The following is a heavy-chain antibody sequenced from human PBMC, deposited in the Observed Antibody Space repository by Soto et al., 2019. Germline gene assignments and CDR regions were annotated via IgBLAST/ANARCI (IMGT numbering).Heavy chain of an antibody. CDR1: GFTFSSYS. J-gene: IGHJ3*02. CDR2: ISSSSSTI. D-gene: IGHD3-3*01. CDR3: ARGGEMEWLRGRSFDAFDI. V-gene: IGHV3-48*02. Sequence: GGSLRLSCAASGFTFSSYSMNWVRQAPGKGLEWVSYISSSSSTIYYADSVKGRFTISRDNAKNSLYLQMNSLRDEDTAVYYCARGGEMEWLRGRSFDAFDIGGQGTMVTVSS.